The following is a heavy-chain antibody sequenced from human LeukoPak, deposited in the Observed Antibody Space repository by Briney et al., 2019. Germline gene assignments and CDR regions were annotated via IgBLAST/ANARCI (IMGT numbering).Heavy chain of an antibody. CDR3: ARLRYFDWLLHNWFDP. Sequence: ASVKVSCKASGYTFTSYGISWVRQAPGQGLEWMGWISAYNGNTNYAQKLQGRVTMTTDTSTSTAYMELRSLRSDDTAVYYCARLRYFDWLLHNWFDPWGQGTLVTVSS. CDR2: ISAYNGNT. D-gene: IGHD3-9*01. J-gene: IGHJ5*02. CDR1: GYTFTSYG. V-gene: IGHV1-18*01.